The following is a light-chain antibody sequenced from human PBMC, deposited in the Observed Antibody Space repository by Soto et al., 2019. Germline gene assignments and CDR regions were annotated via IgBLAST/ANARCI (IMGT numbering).Light chain of an antibody. J-gene: IGKJ1*01. CDR3: QKYNSATWT. CDR1: QGISNY. CDR2: AAS. Sequence: DIQMTQSPSALSASVGDRVTITCRASQGISNYLAWYQQRPGKVPRLLIYAASTLQSGVPSRFSGSGSGTDFTLTISSLQPEDVATYYCQKYNSATWTFGQGTKVDIK. V-gene: IGKV1-27*01.